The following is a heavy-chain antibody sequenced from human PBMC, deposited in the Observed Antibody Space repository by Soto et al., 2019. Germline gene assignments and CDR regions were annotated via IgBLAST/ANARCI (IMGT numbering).Heavy chain of an antibody. CDR3: ARRKAYYYGNSDYYFDD. D-gene: IGHD3-22*01. CDR2: IYPGDSDT. CDR1: GYSFTSYW. V-gene: IGHV5-51*01. Sequence: PGESLKISCKGSGYSFTSYWIGWVRQMPGKGLEWMGIIYPGDSDTRYSPSFQGQVTISADKSISTAYLQWSSLKASDTAMYYCARRKAYYYGNSDYYFDDWGQGTLVTVSS. J-gene: IGHJ4*01.